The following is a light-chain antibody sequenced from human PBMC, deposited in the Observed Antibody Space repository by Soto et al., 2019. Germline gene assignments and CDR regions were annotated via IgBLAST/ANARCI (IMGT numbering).Light chain of an antibody. V-gene: IGKV1-5*03. Sequence: DIQMTQSPSTLSASVGDRVTITCRASQSISTWLAWYQQKPGKAPKLLIYKASNLEDGVPSRFSGSGSGTXXXITISSLQPDDFATYYCQQYNTYPLTFGGGTTVEIK. CDR3: QQYNTYPLT. CDR1: QSISTW. CDR2: KAS. J-gene: IGKJ4*01.